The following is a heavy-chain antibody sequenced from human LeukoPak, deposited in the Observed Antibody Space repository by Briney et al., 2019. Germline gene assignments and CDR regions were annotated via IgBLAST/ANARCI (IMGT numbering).Heavy chain of an antibody. Sequence: SETLSLTCAVSGYPISINYYWGWTRQPPGKGLEWIGSIYHSGSSYYNPSLKSRVTISVDTSKNQFSLKLSSVTAADTAVYYCARHNRGTHGSFDYWGQGTLVTVSS. J-gene: IGHJ4*02. CDR3: ARHNRGTHGSFDY. V-gene: IGHV4-38-2*01. D-gene: IGHD2-8*01. CDR2: IYHSGSS. CDR1: GYPISINYY.